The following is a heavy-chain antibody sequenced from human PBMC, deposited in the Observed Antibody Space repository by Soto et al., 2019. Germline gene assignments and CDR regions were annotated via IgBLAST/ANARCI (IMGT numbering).Heavy chain of an antibody. J-gene: IGHJ4*02. CDR3: AKAQEASGNVNSYFDS. CDR1: GFTFSSYA. V-gene: IGHV3-23*01. Sequence: LRLSCAASGFTFSSYAMSWVRQAPGRGLEWVSVMSGSGGATYYADSVKGRFTISRDSSTNTVYLQMYSLRADDTGVYYCAKAQEASGNVNSYFDSWGQGTQVTVSS. CDR2: MSGSGGAT. D-gene: IGHD2-15*01.